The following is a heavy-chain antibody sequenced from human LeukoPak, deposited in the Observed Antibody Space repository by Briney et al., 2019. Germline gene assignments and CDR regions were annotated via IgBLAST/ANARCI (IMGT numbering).Heavy chain of an antibody. CDR2: ISGSYST. D-gene: IGHD3-10*01. J-gene: IGHJ4*02. CDR1: GFTFSSYG. Sequence: GGSLRLSCAASGFTFSSYGMSWVRQAPGKGLEWVSAISGSYSTYYADSVKGRFTISRDNSKNTLYLQMNSLRAEDTAIYYCAKAPASLMWFGEFSYFDYWGQGTLVTVSS. V-gene: IGHV3-23*01. CDR3: AKAPASLMWFGEFSYFDY.